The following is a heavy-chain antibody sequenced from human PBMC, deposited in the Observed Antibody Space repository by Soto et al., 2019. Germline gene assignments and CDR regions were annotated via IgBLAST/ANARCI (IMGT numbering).Heavy chain of an antibody. Sequence: PGGSLRLSCAASGFTFSSYGMHWVRQAPGKGLEWVAVISYDGSNKYYADNVKGRFTISRDNSKNTLYLQMNSLRAEDTAVYYCATLATGYSIGWYPPGPSGAQAYDAFDIWGQGTMVTVSS. CDR2: ISYDGSNK. V-gene: IGHV3-30*03. D-gene: IGHD6-19*01. CDR3: ATLATGYSIGWYPPGPSGAQAYDAFDI. CDR1: GFTFSSYG. J-gene: IGHJ3*02.